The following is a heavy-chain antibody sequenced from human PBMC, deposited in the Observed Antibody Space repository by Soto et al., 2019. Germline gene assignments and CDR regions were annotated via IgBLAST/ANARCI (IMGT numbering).Heavy chain of an antibody. CDR3: ARDFGVKLPHFDY. V-gene: IGHV1-46*01. CDR2: INPSGGST. J-gene: IGHJ4*02. Sequence: ASVKVFCKASGYIFTSYYMHWVRQAPGQGLEWMGIINPSGGSTSYAQKFQGRVTMTRDTSTSTVYMELSSLRSEDTAVYYCARDFGVKLPHFDYWGQGTLVTVSS. CDR1: GYIFTSYY. D-gene: IGHD3-16*01.